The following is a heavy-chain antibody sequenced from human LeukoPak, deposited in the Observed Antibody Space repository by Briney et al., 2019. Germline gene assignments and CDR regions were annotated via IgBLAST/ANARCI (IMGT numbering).Heavy chain of an antibody. D-gene: IGHD3-16*01. CDR3: ARDRPYYDKGDMDV. V-gene: IGHV3-53*01. J-gene: IGHJ6*02. CDR1: GFSVSGHY. Sequence: GESLRLSCAASGFSVSGHYMGWVRQAPGKGLQWVSILFTDGTTYYADSVRGRFAISRDSYRNTLYLHMTGLRADDTALYFCARDRPYYDKGDMDVWGQGTMVTVSS. CDR2: LFTDGTT.